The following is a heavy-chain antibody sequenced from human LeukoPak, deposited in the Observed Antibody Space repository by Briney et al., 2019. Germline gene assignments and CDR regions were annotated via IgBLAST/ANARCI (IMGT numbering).Heavy chain of an antibody. CDR1: GGSINKYY. CDR2: VHDSAGT. D-gene: IGHD3-9*01. V-gene: IGHV4-59*01. J-gene: IGHJ4*02. CDR3: AKGRKDFDTNLGPFDS. Sequence: PSETLSLTCTVSGGSINKYYWSWIRQSPGKGLEWLGYVHDSAGTIYNPSLKSRVTISVGTSKTQFSLKVTSVTTADTAVYHCAKGRKDFDTNLGPFDSWGQGILVTVSS.